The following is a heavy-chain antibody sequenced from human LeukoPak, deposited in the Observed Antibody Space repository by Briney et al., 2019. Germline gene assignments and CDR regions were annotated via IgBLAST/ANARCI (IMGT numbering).Heavy chain of an antibody. J-gene: IGHJ4*02. CDR3: ARDLGDYYDSSGYYLPSTRPFDY. D-gene: IGHD3-22*01. CDR1: GGTFSSYA. V-gene: IGHV1-69*04. Sequence: ASVKVSCKASGGTFSSYAISWVRQAPGQGLEWMGRIIPILGIANYAQKFQGRVTITADKSTSTAYMELSSLRSDDTAVYYCARDLGDYYDSSGYYLPSTRPFDYWGQGTLVTVSS. CDR2: IIPILGIA.